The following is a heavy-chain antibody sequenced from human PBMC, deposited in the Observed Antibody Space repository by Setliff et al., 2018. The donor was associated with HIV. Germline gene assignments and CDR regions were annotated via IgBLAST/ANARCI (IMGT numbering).Heavy chain of an antibody. CDR3: VRGVTRDISGYYRDEYFQH. Sequence: GASVKVSCKVSGSTLTELSMHWVRQAPGKGLEWMGSFDPEDGETIYAQKFQGRVTMTEDTSTYTAYMELSGLRSEDTAVYFCVRGVTRDISGYYRDEYFQHWGQGTPVTVSS. J-gene: IGHJ1*01. D-gene: IGHD3-22*01. CDR2: FDPEDGET. V-gene: IGHV1-24*01. CDR1: GSTLTELS.